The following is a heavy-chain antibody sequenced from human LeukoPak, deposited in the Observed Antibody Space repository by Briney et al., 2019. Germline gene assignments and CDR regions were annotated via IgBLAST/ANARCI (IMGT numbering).Heavy chain of an antibody. Sequence: SETLSLTCTVSGGSISSYYWSWIRQPPGKGLEWIGYIYYSGSTNYNPSLKSRVTISVDTSNNQSSLKLSSVTAADTAVYYCARSTRSWFDPWGQGTLVTVSS. J-gene: IGHJ5*02. CDR3: ARSTRSWFDP. D-gene: IGHD3-10*01. V-gene: IGHV4-59*01. CDR2: IYYSGST. CDR1: GGSISSYY.